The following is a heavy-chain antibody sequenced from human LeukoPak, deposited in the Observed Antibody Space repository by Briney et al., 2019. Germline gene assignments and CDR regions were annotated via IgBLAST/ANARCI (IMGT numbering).Heavy chain of an antibody. Sequence: GGSLRLSCAASGFTFSSYGMHWVRQAPGKGLEWVAVIWYDGSNKYYADSVKGRFTISRDNSKNTLYLQMNSLRAEDTAVYYCARDASPYYDSSGYYPCDYWGQGTLVTVSS. CDR3: ARDASPYYDSSGYYPCDY. CDR2: IWYDGSNK. V-gene: IGHV3-33*01. D-gene: IGHD3-22*01. CDR1: GFTFSSYG. J-gene: IGHJ4*02.